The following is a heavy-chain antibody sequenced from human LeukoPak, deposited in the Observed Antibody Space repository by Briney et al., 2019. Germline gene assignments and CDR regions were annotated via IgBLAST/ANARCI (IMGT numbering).Heavy chain of an antibody. CDR3: ARGRQQLNYFDY. CDR2: IYYSGST. J-gene: IGHJ4*02. V-gene: IGHV4-39*07. CDR1: GGSISSSSYY. D-gene: IGHD6-13*01. Sequence: SETLSLTCTVSGGSISSSSYYWGWIRQPPGKGLEWIGSIYYSGSTYYNPSLKSRVTISVDTSKNQFSLKLSSVTAADTAVYYCARGRQQLNYFDYWGQGTLVSVSS.